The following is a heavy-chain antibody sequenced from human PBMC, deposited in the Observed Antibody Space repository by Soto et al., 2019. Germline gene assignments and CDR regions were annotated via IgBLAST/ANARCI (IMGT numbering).Heavy chain of an antibody. Sequence: SETLSLTCSVSGVSITSYYWSWIRQSAGGXLEWMGRINTDGLSTYSPSFKSRLTMSLDTSKSQVSLRLISVTAADTAVYFCARVPVAVAATEDYYGLDVWGQGTTVTVSS. CDR2: INTDGLS. D-gene: IGHD2-15*01. CDR3: ARVPVAVAATEDYYGLDV. V-gene: IGHV4-4*07. J-gene: IGHJ6*02. CDR1: GVSITSYY.